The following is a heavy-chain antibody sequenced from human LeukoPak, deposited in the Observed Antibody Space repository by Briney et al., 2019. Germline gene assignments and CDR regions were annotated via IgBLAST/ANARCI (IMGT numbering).Heavy chain of an antibody. CDR2: IYYSGSA. CDR1: GVSISSGDYY. V-gene: IGHV4-30-4*08. D-gene: IGHD4/OR15-4a*01. Sequence: KASETLSLTCSVSGVSISSGDYYWSWIRQPPGKGLEWIGYIYYSGSAYYNPSLKSPLTISVDTSKNQFSLKLSSVTAADTAVYYCARVPEGARQNNYYYHYYMDVWGKGTMVTVSS. J-gene: IGHJ6*03. CDR3: ARVPEGARQNNYYYHYYMDV.